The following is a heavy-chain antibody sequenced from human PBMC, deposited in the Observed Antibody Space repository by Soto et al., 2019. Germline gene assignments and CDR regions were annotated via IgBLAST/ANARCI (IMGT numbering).Heavy chain of an antibody. Sequence: HPGGSLRLSCAASGFTFYNYAMGWVRQAPGKGLEWVSAITYDGSDKYYADSVKGRFTISRDNSKNTLYLQMNSLRAEDTAVYYCARDHAIAVAGTGLGSYYYGMDVWGQGTTVTVSS. CDR1: GFTFYNYA. CDR3: ARDHAIAVAGTGLGSYYYGMDV. V-gene: IGHV3-23*01. CDR2: ITYDGSDK. J-gene: IGHJ6*02. D-gene: IGHD6-19*01.